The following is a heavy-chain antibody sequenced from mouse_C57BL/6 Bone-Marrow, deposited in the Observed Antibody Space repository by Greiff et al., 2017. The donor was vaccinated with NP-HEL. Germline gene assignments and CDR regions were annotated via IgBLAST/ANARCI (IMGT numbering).Heavy chain of an antibody. CDR3: ARGDGNTFAY. Sequence: DVKLVESGGGLVQPGGSLKLSCAASGFTFSDYYMYWVRQTPEKRLEWVAYISNGGGSTYYPDTVKGRFTISRDNAKNTLYLQMSRLKSEDTAMYYCARGDGNTFAYWGQGTLVTVSA. CDR1: GFTFSDYY. CDR2: ISNGGGST. J-gene: IGHJ3*01. D-gene: IGHD2-1*01. V-gene: IGHV5-12*01.